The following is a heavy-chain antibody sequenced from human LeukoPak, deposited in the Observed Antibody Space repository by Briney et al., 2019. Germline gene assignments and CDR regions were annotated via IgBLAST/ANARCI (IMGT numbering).Heavy chain of an antibody. CDR2: ISGSGGST. CDR1: GFTFSDYY. D-gene: IGHD3-3*01. V-gene: IGHV3-23*01. Sequence: PGGSLRLSCAASGFTFSDYYMSWIRQAPGKGLEWVSTISGSGGSTYYADSVKGRFTISRDNSKNTLYLQMNSLRAEDTAVYYCAKDSTIFGVVINWFDPWGQGTLVTVSS. CDR3: AKDSTIFGVVINWFDP. J-gene: IGHJ5*02.